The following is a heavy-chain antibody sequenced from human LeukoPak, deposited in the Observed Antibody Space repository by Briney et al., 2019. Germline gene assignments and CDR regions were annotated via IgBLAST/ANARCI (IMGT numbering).Heavy chain of an antibody. CDR2: VYDTASA. Sequence: PSETLSLTCTVSGASIMSNHWSWIRQPPGKGLEWIGDVYDTASANYNPSLKSRVTTSIDTSKNHFSLKLTSVTAADTAVYYCAVPRDGYNYNAFDIWGQGTVVIVSS. CDR3: AVPRDGYNYNAFDI. CDR1: GASIMSNH. D-gene: IGHD5-24*01. J-gene: IGHJ3*02. V-gene: IGHV4-59*08.